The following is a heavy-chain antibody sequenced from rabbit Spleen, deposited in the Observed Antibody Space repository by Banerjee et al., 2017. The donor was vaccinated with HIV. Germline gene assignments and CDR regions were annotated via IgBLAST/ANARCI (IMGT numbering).Heavy chain of an antibody. D-gene: IGHD8-1*01. CDR2: IAVGDGNT. CDR3: ARDSGTSFSSYGMDL. V-gene: IGHV1S40*01. J-gene: IGHJ6*01. CDR1: GFTISSNYW. Sequence: QSLEESGGDLVKPGASLTLTCTASGFTISSNYWICWVRQAPGKGLEWIACIAVGDGNTVYASWAKGQFTISKTSSTTVTLQMTSLTAADTATYFCARDSGTSFSSYGMDLWGPGTLVTVS.